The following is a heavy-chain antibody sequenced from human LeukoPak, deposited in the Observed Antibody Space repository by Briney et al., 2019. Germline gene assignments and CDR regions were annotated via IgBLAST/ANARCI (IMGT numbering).Heavy chain of an antibody. Sequence: GRSLTLSCAASGFTVSSKYMSWVRQAPGKGLKWVSVIYIGGSTYYADSAKGRFTISRDNSKNTVYLQMDSLRVEAAAVYYCARESSGWLQLFDYWGQGTLVTVSS. CDR2: IYIGGST. J-gene: IGHJ4*02. D-gene: IGHD5-24*01. CDR3: ARESSGWLQLFDY. V-gene: IGHV3-66*01. CDR1: GFTVSSKY.